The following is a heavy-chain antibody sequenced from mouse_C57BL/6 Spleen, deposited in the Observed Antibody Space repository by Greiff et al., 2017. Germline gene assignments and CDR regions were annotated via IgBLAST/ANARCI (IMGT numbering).Heavy chain of an antibody. J-gene: IGHJ2*01. CDR2: IYPSDSET. CDR1: GYTFTSYW. D-gene: IGHD1-1*01. CDR3: ARWDYYGSSSLFDY. V-gene: IGHV1-61*01. Sequence: VQLQQPGAELVRPGSSVKLSCQASGYTFTSYWMDWVKQRPGQGLEWIVNIYPSDSETHYNQKFKDKATLTVDKSSSTAYMQLSSLTSEDSAVYYCARWDYYGSSSLFDYWGQGTTLTVSS.